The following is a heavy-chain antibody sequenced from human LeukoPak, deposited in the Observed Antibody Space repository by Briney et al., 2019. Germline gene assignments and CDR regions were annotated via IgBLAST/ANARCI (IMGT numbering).Heavy chain of an antibody. CDR1: GFTFSSYS. CDR3: ARDYPQLAYCGGDYRPYFDY. V-gene: IGHV3-21*01. Sequence: PGGSLRLSCAASGFTFSSYSMNWVRQAPGKGLEWVSSISSSYIYYADSVKGRFTISRDNAKNSLYLQMNSLRAEDTAVYYCARDYPQLAYCGGDYRPYFDYWAQGTLVTVSS. D-gene: IGHD2-21*02. J-gene: IGHJ4*02. CDR2: ISSSYI.